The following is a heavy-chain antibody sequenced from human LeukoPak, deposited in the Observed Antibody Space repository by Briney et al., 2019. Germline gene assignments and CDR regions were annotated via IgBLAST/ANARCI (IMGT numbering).Heavy chain of an antibody. Sequence: GGSLRLSCAASGFTFSDSYMHWVRQASGKGLEWVGLIRTKTRNYAATYAESVKGRFTISRDDSKNTAYLQMNSLKVEDTAVYYCTRQNCTGGSCSYVDCWGQGTLVTVSS. CDR1: GFTFSDSY. CDR3: TRQNCTGGSCSYVDC. D-gene: IGHD2-8*02. J-gene: IGHJ4*02. CDR2: IRTKTRNYAA. V-gene: IGHV3-73*01.